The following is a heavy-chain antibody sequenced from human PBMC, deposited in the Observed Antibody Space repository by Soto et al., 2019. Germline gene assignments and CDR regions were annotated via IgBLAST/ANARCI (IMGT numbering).Heavy chain of an antibody. CDR1: GGTFSSYA. V-gene: IGHV1-69*13. J-gene: IGHJ4*02. CDR2: IIPIFGTA. CDR3: ARAPLFCTNGVCYTAHFDY. Sequence: GASVKVSCKASGGTFSSYAISWVRQAPGQGLEWMGGIIPIFGTANYAQKFQGRVTITADESTSTAYMELSSLRSEDTAVYYCARAPLFCTNGVCYTAHFDYWGQGTLVTVPQ. D-gene: IGHD2-8*01.